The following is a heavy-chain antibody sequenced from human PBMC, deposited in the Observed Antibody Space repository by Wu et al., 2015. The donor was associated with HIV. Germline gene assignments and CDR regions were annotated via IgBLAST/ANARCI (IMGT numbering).Heavy chain of an antibody. V-gene: IGHV1-8*01. CDR2: MNPNSGNT. D-gene: IGHD3-16*01. J-gene: IGHJ4*02. CDR1: GYSFTSYD. Sequence: QVQLVQSGAEVKKPGASVKVSCKASGYSFTSYDINWVRQATGQGLEWMGWMNPNSGNTNLPPKFQGRVTMTRDTSISTVYMELSRLTSDDTAVYFCARDWAGFDYWGQGTLVTVSS. CDR3: ARDWAGFDY.